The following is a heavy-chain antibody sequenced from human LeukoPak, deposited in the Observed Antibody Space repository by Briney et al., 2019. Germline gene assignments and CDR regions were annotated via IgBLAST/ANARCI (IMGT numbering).Heavy chain of an antibody. CDR3: AKDLHSSSAVGIDWFDP. D-gene: IGHD6-13*01. J-gene: IGHJ5*02. V-gene: IGHV3-23*01. CDR1: GFTFSSYA. Sequence: GSLRLSCAASGFTFSSYAMSWVRQAPGKGLEWVSAISGSGGSTYYADSVKGRFTISRDNSKNTLYLQMNSLRAEDTAVYYCAKDLHSSSAVGIDWFDPWGQGTLVTVSS. CDR2: ISGSGGST.